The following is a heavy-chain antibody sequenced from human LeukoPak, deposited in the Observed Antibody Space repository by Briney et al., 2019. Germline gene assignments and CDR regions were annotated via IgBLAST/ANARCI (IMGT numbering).Heavy chain of an antibody. J-gene: IGHJ4*02. CDR3: ARHRGGYDDGIDY. D-gene: IGHD5-12*01. CDR1: GGSINSGSYY. V-gene: IGHV4-39*01. CDR2: IYYSGNT. Sequence: TSETLSHTCTVSGGSINSGSYYWGWIRQPPGKGLEWIGSIYYSGNTYYNPSPKSRVTISVDTSKNQFSLKLSSVTAADTALYYCARHRGGYDDGIDYWGQGTLVTVSS.